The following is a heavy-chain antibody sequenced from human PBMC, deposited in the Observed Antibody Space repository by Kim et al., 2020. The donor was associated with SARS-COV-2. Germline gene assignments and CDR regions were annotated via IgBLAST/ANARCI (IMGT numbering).Heavy chain of an antibody. D-gene: IGHD3-22*01. CDR1: GGTFSSYA. J-gene: IGHJ5*02. CDR3: AREGGYYDSSGYYHPGWFDP. CDR2: IIPIFGTA. V-gene: IGHV1-69*13. Sequence: SVKVSCKASGGTFSSYAISWVRQAPGQGLEWMGGIIPIFGTANYAQKFQGRVTITADESTSTAYMELSSLRSEDTAVYYCAREGGYYDSSGYYHPGWFDPWGQGTLVTVSS.